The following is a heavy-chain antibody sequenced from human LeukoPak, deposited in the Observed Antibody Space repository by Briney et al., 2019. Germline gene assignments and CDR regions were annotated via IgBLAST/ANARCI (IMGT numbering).Heavy chain of an antibody. CDR1: GFTFSSYA. Sequence: GGSLRLSCAASGFTFSSYAMTWVRQAPGKGLEWVSAISGSGGSTYYADSVKGRFTISRDNSKNTLYLQMNSLRAEDTAVYYCAKGLLWFGELGPYNWFDPWGQGTLVTVSS. J-gene: IGHJ5*02. D-gene: IGHD3-10*01. CDR3: AKGLLWFGELGPYNWFDP. CDR2: ISGSGGST. V-gene: IGHV3-23*01.